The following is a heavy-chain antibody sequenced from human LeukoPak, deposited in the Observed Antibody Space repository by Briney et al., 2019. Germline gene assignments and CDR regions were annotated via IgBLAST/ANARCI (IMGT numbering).Heavy chain of an antibody. CDR2: IIPIRGIA. J-gene: IGHJ4*02. CDR3: ARDDNSGSTPY. Sequence: SVKVSCKASGGTFSSYTISWVRQAPGQGLEWMGRIIPIRGIANYAQKFQGRVTITADKSTSTAYMELSSLRSEDTAVYYCARDDNSGSTPYWGQGTLDTVSS. D-gene: IGHD1-26*01. V-gene: IGHV1-69*04. CDR1: GGTFSSYT.